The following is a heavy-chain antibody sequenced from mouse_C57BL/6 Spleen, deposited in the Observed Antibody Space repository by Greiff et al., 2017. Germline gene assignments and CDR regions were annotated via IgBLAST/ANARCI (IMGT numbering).Heavy chain of an antibody. V-gene: IGHV1-72*01. Sequence: VQLQQPGAELVKPGASVKLSCKASGYTFTSYWMHWVKQRPGRGLEWIGRIDPNSGGTKYNEKFKSKATLTVDKPSSTAYMQLSSLTSKDSAVYYCARDDYDGYYFDYWGQGTTLTVSS. CDR2: IDPNSGGT. J-gene: IGHJ2*01. D-gene: IGHD2-4*01. CDR3: ARDDYDGYYFDY. CDR1: GYTFTSYW.